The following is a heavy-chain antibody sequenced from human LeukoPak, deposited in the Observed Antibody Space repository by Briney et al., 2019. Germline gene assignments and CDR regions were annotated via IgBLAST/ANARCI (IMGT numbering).Heavy chain of an antibody. CDR3: AKDHKNYDILTGYYFDY. V-gene: IGHV3-30*02. Sequence: PGGSLRLSCAASGFTFSSYGMHWVRQAPGKGLEWVAFIRYDGSNKYYADSVKGRFTISRDNSKNTLYLQMNSLRAEDTAVYYCAKDHKNYDILTGYYFDYWGQGTLVTVSS. CDR2: IRYDGSNK. J-gene: IGHJ4*02. D-gene: IGHD3-9*01. CDR1: GFTFSSYG.